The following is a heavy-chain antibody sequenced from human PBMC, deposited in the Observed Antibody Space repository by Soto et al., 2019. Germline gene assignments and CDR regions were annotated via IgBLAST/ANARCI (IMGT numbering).Heavy chain of an antibody. J-gene: IGHJ4*02. V-gene: IGHV1-46*01. Sequence: ASVKVSCKASGYTFTSYYMHWVRQAPGQGLEWMGIINPSGGSTSYAQKFQGRVTMTRDTSTSTVYMELSSLRSEDTAVYYCARAIAYCGGDCYSVYFDYWGQGTLVTV. CDR1: GYTFTSYY. CDR3: ARAIAYCGGDCYSVYFDY. D-gene: IGHD2-21*02. CDR2: INPSGGST.